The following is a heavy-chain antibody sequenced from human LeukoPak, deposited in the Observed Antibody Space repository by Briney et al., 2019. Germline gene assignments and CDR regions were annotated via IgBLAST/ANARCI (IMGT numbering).Heavy chain of an antibody. CDR3: AELGITMIGGV. Sequence: GGSLRLSCEASGFSFPYGMSWVRQAPGKGLEWVSYISSSGSTIYYADSVKGRFTISRDNAKNSLYLQMNSLRAEDTAVYYCAELGITMIGGVWGKGTTVTISS. D-gene: IGHD3-10*02. V-gene: IGHV3-48*03. J-gene: IGHJ6*04. CDR2: ISSSGSTI. CDR1: GFSFPYG.